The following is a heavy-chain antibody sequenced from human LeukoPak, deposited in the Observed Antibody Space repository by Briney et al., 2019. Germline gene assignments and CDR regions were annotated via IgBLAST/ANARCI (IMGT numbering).Heavy chain of an antibody. CDR2: INHSGST. D-gene: IGHD3-3*01. CDR1: GGSFSGYY. J-gene: IGHJ3*02. Sequence: TSETLSLTCAVYGGSFSGYYWSWIRQPPGKGLEWIGAINHSGSTTYNPSLKSRVTISVDTSKNQFSLKLSSVTAADTAVYYCARGTVYYDFWSGIHDVFDIWGQGTMVTVSS. V-gene: IGHV4-34*01. CDR3: ARGTVYYDFWSGIHDVFDI.